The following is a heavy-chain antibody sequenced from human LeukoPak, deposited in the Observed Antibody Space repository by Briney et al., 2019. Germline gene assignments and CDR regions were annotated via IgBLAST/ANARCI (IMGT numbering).Heavy chain of an antibody. D-gene: IGHD6-13*01. V-gene: IGHV4-4*09. CDR1: GGSISGYY. J-gene: IGHJ5*02. Sequence: SETLSLTCTVSGGSISGYYWSWIRQPPGKGLEWIGYIYTSGSTNYNPSLKSRVTISVDTSKNQFSLKLSSVTAADTAVYYCARRHSSSWPVGNNWFDPWGQGTLVTVSS. CDR3: ARRHSSSWPVGNNWFDP. CDR2: IYTSGST.